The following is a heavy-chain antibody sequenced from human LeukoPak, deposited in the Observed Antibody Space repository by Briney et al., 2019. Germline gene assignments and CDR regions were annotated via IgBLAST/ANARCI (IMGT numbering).Heavy chain of an antibody. CDR3: ARVTRHGYSYGYRYYYGMDV. Sequence: SETLSLTCTVSGGSISSSSYYWGWIRQPPGKGLEWIGSIYYSGSTYYNPSLKSRVTISVDTSKNLFSLKLSSVTAADTAVYYCARVTRHGYSYGYRYYYGMDVWGQGTTVTVSS. CDR1: GGSISSSSYY. J-gene: IGHJ6*02. V-gene: IGHV4-39*01. CDR2: IYYSGST. D-gene: IGHD5-18*01.